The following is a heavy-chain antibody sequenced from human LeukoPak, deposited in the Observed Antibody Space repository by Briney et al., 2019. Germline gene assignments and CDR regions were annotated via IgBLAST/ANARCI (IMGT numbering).Heavy chain of an antibody. D-gene: IGHD3-9*01. Sequence: SGPTLVNPTQTLTLTRTFSGFSLSTSGVGVGWIRQPRGKALEWLALIYWNDDKRYSPSLKSRLTITKDTSKNQVVLTMTNMDPVDTATYYCAHSPLYYDILTGYWGVWFDPWGQGTLVTVAS. CDR3: AHSPLYYDILTGYWGVWFDP. CDR2: IYWNDDK. CDR1: GFSLSTSGVG. J-gene: IGHJ5*02. V-gene: IGHV2-5*01.